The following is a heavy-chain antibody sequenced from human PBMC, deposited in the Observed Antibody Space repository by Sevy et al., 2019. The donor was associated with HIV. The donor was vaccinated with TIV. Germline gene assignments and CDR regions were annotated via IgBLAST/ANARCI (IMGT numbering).Heavy chain of an antibody. V-gene: IGHV3-21*01. Sequence: GGSLRLSCAASGFTFSSYSMNWIRQAPGKGLEWVSSISSSSNYIYYADSVKGRFTISRDNSKDSLYLQINSLRAEDTGVYYCARGRDGFDCWGQGTLVTVSS. CDR2: ISSSSNYI. CDR3: ARGRDGFDC. J-gene: IGHJ4*02. CDR1: GFTFSSYS.